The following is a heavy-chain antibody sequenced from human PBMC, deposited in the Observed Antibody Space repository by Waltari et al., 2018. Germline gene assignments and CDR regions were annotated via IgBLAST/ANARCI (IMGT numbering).Heavy chain of an antibody. Sequence: QVQLQQWGAGLLKPSETLSLTCAVYGGSFSGYYWSWIRQPPGKGLEWIGDINLSGSTNSTPPLKGRVPISVAPSKNHFSLKLSSVTAADTAVYYCARVRGFFRWFDPWGQGTLVTVSS. J-gene: IGHJ5*02. CDR2: INLSGST. V-gene: IGHV4-34*01. D-gene: IGHD3-10*01. CDR1: GGSFSGYY. CDR3: ARVRGFFRWFDP.